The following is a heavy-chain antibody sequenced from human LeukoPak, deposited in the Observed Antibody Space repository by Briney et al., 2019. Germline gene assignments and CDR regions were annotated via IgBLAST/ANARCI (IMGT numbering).Heavy chain of an antibody. J-gene: IGHJ4*02. CDR3: ARDIDNGDYVVY. V-gene: IGHV3-23*01. Sequence: GGTLRLSCAASGFTFSSYAMSWVRQAPGMGLEWVSSIGSSGDITYYADSVKGRFTISRDNSKNTLYLQMNSLRAEDTAVYYCARDIDNGDYVVYWGQGTLVTVSS. D-gene: IGHD4-17*01. CDR2: IGSSGDIT. CDR1: GFTFSSYA.